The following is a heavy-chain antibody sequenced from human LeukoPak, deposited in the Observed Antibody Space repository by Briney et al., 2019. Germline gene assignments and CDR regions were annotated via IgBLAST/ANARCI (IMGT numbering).Heavy chain of an antibody. CDR2: IYYSGNT. D-gene: IGHD1-1*01. Sequence: SETLSLTCTVSSGSIRNSSFYWGWIRQPPGKGLEWIGSIYYSGNTYYNPSLKSRFTISLDTSKNLFPLKLSSMTAADTAVYYCARRETGSYFDYWGQGTLVTVSS. CDR1: SGSIRNSSFY. CDR3: ARRETGSYFDY. V-gene: IGHV4-39*01. J-gene: IGHJ4*02.